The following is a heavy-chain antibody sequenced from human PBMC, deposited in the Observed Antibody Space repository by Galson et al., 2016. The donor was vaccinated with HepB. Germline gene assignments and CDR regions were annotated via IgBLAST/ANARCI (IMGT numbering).Heavy chain of an antibody. D-gene: IGHD2-15*01. V-gene: IGHV3-23*01. CDR3: AKDLLGWSFDY. Sequence: SLRLSCAASGFCLGGNAMTWVRQAPGKGLVWVAGIEGSHDNTHYADSVKGRFTISRDKSKNTLDLQMNTLRAEETAVHFCAKDLLGWSFDYWGQGALVSVSS. J-gene: IGHJ4*02. CDR2: IEGSHDNT. CDR1: GFCLGGNA.